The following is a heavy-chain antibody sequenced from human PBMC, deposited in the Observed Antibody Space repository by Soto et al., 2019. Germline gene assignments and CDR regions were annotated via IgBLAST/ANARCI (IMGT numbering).Heavy chain of an antibody. J-gene: IGHJ3*02. D-gene: IGHD2-15*01. CDR3: ARRQDIVVVVAATDDAFDI. Sequence: QLQLQESGPGLVKPSETLSLTCTVSGGSISSSSYYWGWIRQPPGKGLEWIGSIYYSGSTYYNPSLKSRVPISVDTSKNQFSRKLSSVTAADTAVYYCARRQDIVVVVAATDDAFDIWGQGTMVTVSS. CDR2: IYYSGST. V-gene: IGHV4-39*01. CDR1: GGSISSSSYY.